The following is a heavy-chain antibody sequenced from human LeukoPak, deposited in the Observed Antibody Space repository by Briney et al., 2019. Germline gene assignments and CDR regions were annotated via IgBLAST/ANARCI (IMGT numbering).Heavy chain of an antibody. CDR3: AKELYSGYDLTPRFFDY. Sequence: GGSLRLSCAASGFTFSSYSMNWVRQAPGKGLEWVSSISSSSSYIYYADSVKGRFTISRDNAKNSLYLQMNSLRAEDTAVYYCAKELYSGYDLTPRFFDYWGQGTLVTVSS. J-gene: IGHJ4*02. D-gene: IGHD5-12*01. CDR1: GFTFSSYS. CDR2: ISSSSSYI. V-gene: IGHV3-21*01.